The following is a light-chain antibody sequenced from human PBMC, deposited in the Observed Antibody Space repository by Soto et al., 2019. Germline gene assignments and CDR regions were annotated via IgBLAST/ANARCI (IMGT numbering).Light chain of an antibody. J-gene: IGKJ5*01. V-gene: IGKV3-20*01. CDR2: GIS. CDR1: QRVGSNY. CDR3: QQQSSWPIT. Sequence: ELVLTQSPGTLSVSPGERATLSCRASQRVGSNYLAWYQQKPGQAPRLLIYGISTRATGTPDRFSGSGSGTDFTLTISRLQSEDFGVYYCQQQSSWPITFGQGTRLEIK.